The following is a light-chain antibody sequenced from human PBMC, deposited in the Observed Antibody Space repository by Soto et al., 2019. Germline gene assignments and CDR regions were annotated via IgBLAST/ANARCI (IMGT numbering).Light chain of an antibody. CDR2: EGS. Sequence: QSALTQPASVSGSPGQSITISCTGTSSDVGSYNLVSWYQQHPGKAPKLMIYEGSKRPSGISNRFSGSKSGNTASLTISGLQAEDDADYYCRSYAGSSTYVFGTGTKLTVL. J-gene: IGLJ1*01. CDR3: RSYAGSSTYV. CDR1: SSDVGSYNL. V-gene: IGLV2-23*01.